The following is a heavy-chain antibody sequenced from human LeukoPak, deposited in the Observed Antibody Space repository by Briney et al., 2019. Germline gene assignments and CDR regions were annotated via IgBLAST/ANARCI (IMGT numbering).Heavy chain of an antibody. CDR2: IIPILGIA. CDR3: AIPVDSVAMDFDI. Sequence: SVKVSCKASGGTFSSYTIRWVRQAPGQGLEWVGRIIPILGIANYAQKFPGRVTITEDKSTSTAYMELSSLRSEDTAVYYCAIPVDSVAMDFDIWGQGTMVTVSS. D-gene: IGHD2-21*01. V-gene: IGHV1-69*02. J-gene: IGHJ3*02. CDR1: GGTFSSYT.